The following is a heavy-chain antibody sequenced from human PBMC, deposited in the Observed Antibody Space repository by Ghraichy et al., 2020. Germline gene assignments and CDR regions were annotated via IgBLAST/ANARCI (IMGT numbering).Heavy chain of an antibody. CDR3: ARGSTVVSFYYYGGMDV. Sequence: GESLNISCVGSGFTFSGYSMNWVRQSPGKGLEWVSYISSSGRNKFYADSVKGRFTISRDNAKNSLSLQMNSLRDEDTAVYFCARGSTVVSFYYYGGMDVWGQGTTVTVSS. CDR2: ISSSGRNK. V-gene: IGHV3-48*02. D-gene: IGHD4-23*01. CDR1: GFTFSGYS. J-gene: IGHJ6*02.